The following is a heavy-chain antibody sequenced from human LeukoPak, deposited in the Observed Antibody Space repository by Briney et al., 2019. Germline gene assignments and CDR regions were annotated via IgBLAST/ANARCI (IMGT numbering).Heavy chain of an antibody. CDR2: IYYTGTT. V-gene: IGHV4-30-4*08. CDR1: GDSITDRDYY. CDR3: AREPSRTGKKGC. D-gene: IGHD1-1*01. Sequence: SETLSLTCNVSGDSITDRDYYWSWIRQPPGGGLEWIGYIYYTGTTYYNPSLQSRVSISIDTSKNQFSLKVRSVTPTDTAVYFCAREPSRTGKKGCWGQGTQVAVSS. J-gene: IGHJ4*02.